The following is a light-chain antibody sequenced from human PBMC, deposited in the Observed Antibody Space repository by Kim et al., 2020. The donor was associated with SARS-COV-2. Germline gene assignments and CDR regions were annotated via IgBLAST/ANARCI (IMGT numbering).Light chain of an antibody. CDR2: QDS. Sequence: SYELTQPPSVSVSPGQTASITCSGDKLGDKYACWYQQKPGQSPVLVIYQDSKRPSGIPECFSGSNSGNTATLPISGTQAMDEADYYCQAWDSSTGVFGTG. J-gene: IGLJ1*01. CDR3: QAWDSSTGV. CDR1: KLGDKY. V-gene: IGLV3-1*01.